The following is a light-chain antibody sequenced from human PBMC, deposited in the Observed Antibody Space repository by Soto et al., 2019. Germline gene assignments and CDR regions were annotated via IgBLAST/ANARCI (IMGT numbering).Light chain of an antibody. V-gene: IGKV3-20*01. CDR3: QQYGGSPRIT. J-gene: IGKJ5*01. Sequence: EIVMTQSPATLSVSPGERATLSCRASQSVRSDLVWYQQKPGQAPRLLIYGASNRATGIPDRFSGSGSGTDFTLIINRLEPEDVAIYYCQQYGGSPRITFGQGTRLEI. CDR1: QSVRSD. CDR2: GAS.